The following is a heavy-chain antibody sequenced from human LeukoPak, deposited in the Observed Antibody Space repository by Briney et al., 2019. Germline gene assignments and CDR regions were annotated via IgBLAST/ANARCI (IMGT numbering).Heavy chain of an antibody. CDR2: IFYSGTT. CDR3: ARGQRRLQDY. V-gene: IGHV4-59*01. Sequence: SETLSLTCTVSGVSIRTYYWSWIRQPPGKGLEWIGYIFYSGTTNYNPSLKSRVTISLDTSKSQISLKLSSVTAADTAVYYCARGQRRLQDYWGQGTLVTVSS. J-gene: IGHJ4*02. CDR1: GVSIRTYY.